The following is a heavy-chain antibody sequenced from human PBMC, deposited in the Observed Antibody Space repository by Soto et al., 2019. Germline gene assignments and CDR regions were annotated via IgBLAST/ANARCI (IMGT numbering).Heavy chain of an antibody. CDR1: GFSFGSYA. D-gene: IGHD3-3*01. CDR3: ARWSYLDY. CDR2: ISGSDGKT. Sequence: GGSLRLSCVTSGFSFGSYALTWVRQAPGKGLEWVSTISGSDGKTFYADAVKGRFSISRDISQSTLYLQMNSLRADDTAIYYCARWSYLDYWGQGTRVTVSS. V-gene: IGHV3-23*01. J-gene: IGHJ4*02.